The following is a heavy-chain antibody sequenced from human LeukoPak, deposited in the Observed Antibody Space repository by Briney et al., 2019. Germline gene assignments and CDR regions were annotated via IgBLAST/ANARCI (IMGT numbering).Heavy chain of an antibody. V-gene: IGHV3-48*03. CDR1: GFTFSNYE. J-gene: IGHJ4*02. CDR3: ARDYGGSSPFDY. CDR2: ISSSGSDI. Sequence: GGSLRLSCVAPGFTFSNYEMHWVRQAPGKGLEWVSYISSSGSDIYYADSVKGRFTISRDNAKNSLYLHMNSLRAEDTAVYYCARDYGGSSPFDYWGQGTLVTVSS. D-gene: IGHD4-23*01.